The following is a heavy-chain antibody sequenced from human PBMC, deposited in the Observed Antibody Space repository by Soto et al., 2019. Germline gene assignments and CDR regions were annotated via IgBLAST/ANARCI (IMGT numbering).Heavy chain of an antibody. CDR2: ISGNKMTT. V-gene: IGHV3-23*01. CDR1: GVTFSNYV. Sequence: PGGSLRLSCTASGVTFSNYVMGGVRQAPGRGLEWVASISGNKMTTFYPDSVKGRFFISRDNSDNTLHLQMNSLRDDDTAIYYCAKRRLNTITSLSDWWGQGVQVTVSS. CDR3: AKRRLNTITSLSDW. J-gene: IGHJ1*01. D-gene: IGHD3-16*02.